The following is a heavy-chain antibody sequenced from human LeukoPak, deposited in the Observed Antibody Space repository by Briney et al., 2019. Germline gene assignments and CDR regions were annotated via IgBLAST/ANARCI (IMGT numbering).Heavy chain of an antibody. V-gene: IGHV1-3*01. Sequence: GASAKVSCKASGYDFTSYAMHWVRQAPGQRLEWMGWVNAGNGNTKYSQKFQGRVTLTEDTSTDTAYMDLSSLRYEDTAVYYCSTPSAQTTVTTWSAFNIWGQGTMVTVSS. CDR1: GYDFTSYA. CDR3: STPSAQTTVTTWSAFNI. CDR2: VNAGNGNT. D-gene: IGHD4-17*01. J-gene: IGHJ3*02.